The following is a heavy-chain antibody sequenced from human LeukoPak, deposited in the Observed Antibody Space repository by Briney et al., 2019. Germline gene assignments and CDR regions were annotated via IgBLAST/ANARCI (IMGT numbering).Heavy chain of an antibody. V-gene: IGHV1-24*01. D-gene: IGHD5-12*01. CDR1: GYTLTELS. CDR3: ATGLRHDNWFDP. Sequence: ASVKVSCKVSGYTLTELSMHWVRQAPGKGLEGMGGFDPEDGETIYAQKFQGRVTMTEDTSTDTAYMELSSLRSEDTALYYCATGLRHDNWFDPWGQGTLVTVSS. CDR2: FDPEDGET. J-gene: IGHJ5*02.